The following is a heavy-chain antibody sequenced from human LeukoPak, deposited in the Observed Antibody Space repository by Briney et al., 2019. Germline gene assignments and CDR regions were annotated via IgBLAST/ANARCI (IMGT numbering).Heavy chain of an antibody. V-gene: IGHV3-23*01. CDR1: GFTFSNYA. Sequence: GGSLRLSCAASGFTFSNYAMSWVRQAPGKGLEWGSGISGSGGSTYYADSVKVRFTISRDNSKNTLYLQMNSLRAEDTAVYYCAKDGRGTDDAFDIWGQGTMVTVSS. CDR2: ISGSGGST. CDR3: AKDGRGTDDAFDI. J-gene: IGHJ3*02. D-gene: IGHD1-26*01.